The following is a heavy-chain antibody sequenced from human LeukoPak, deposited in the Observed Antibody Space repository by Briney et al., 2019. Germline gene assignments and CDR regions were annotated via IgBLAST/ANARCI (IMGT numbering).Heavy chain of an antibody. V-gene: IGHV3-30*04. CDR1: GFTFSSYA. J-gene: IGHJ6*03. D-gene: IGHD2-21*02. Sequence: PGGSLRLSCAASGFTFSSYAMHWVRQAPGKGLEWVAVISYDGSNKYYADSVKGRFTISRDNSKNTLYLQMNSLRAEDTAVYYCARDPQRGGDCYWYHYYMDVWGKGTTVTVSS. CDR2: ISYDGSNK. CDR3: ARDPQRGGDCYWYHYYMDV.